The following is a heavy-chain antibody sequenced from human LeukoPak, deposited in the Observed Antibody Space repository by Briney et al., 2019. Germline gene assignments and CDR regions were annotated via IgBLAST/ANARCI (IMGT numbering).Heavy chain of an antibody. CDR2: ISGTGGDT. CDR1: GFTFSRYA. V-gene: IGHV3-23*01. D-gene: IGHD1-26*01. CDR3: ARDRDVGSGFFDY. J-gene: IGHJ4*02. Sequence: GGSLRLSCAASGFTFSRYAMSWVRQAPGKGLEWVSAISGTGGDTYHADSVEGRFTISRDNSKNILYLQMTSLRVEDTAVYYCARDRDVGSGFFDYWGQGTLVTVSS.